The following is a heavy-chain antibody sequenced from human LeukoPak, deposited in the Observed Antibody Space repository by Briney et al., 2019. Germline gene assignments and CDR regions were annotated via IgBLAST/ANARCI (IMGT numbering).Heavy chain of an antibody. CDR2: ISSSSSYI. J-gene: IGHJ4*02. CDR3: AGGIAAAGYIDY. Sequence: GGSLRLSCAASGFSVSSTYMSWVRQAPGKGLEWVSSISSSSSYIYYADSVKGRFTISRDNAKNSLYLQMNSLRAEDTAVYYCAGGIAAAGYIDYWGQGTLVTVSS. CDR1: GFSVSSTY. V-gene: IGHV3-21*01. D-gene: IGHD6-13*01.